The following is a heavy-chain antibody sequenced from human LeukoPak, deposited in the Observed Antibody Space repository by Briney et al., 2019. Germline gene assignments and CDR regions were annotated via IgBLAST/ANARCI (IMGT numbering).Heavy chain of an antibody. CDR3: AKCLLSVAGTDAFDI. CDR2: ISWNSGSI. V-gene: IGHV3-9*01. D-gene: IGHD6-19*01. Sequence: SLRLSCAASGFTFDDYAMHWVRQAPGKGLEWVSGISWNSGSIGYADSVKGRFTISRDNAKNSMYLQMNSLRAEDTALYYCAKCLLSVAGTDAFDIWGQGTMVTVSS. J-gene: IGHJ3*02. CDR1: GFTFDDYA.